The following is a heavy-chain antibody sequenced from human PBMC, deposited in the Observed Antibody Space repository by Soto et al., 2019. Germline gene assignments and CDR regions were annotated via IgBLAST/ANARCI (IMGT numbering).Heavy chain of an antibody. D-gene: IGHD4-4*01. J-gene: IGHJ4*02. V-gene: IGHV1-69*13. Sequence: SVKVSCKASGGTFSSYAISWVRQAPGQGLEWMGGIIPIFGTANYAQKFQGRVTITADESTSTAYMELSSLRSEDTAVYYCATHERWLQSPIDYWGQGTLVTVSS. CDR2: IIPIFGTA. CDR3: ATHERWLQSPIDY. CDR1: GGTFSSYA.